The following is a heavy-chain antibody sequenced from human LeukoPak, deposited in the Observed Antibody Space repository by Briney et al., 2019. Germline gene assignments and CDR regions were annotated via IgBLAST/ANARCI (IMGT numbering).Heavy chain of an antibody. CDR3: AKDPAIVVVPGGPRWFDP. CDR1: GFTFSDYY. Sequence: PGGSLRLSCAASGFTFSDYYMSWVRQAPGKGLEWVSAISGSGGSTYYADSVKGRFTISRDNSKNTLYLQMNSLRAEDTAVYYCAKDPAIVVVPGGPRWFDPWGQGTLVTVSS. V-gene: IGHV3-23*01. CDR2: ISGSGGST. J-gene: IGHJ5*02. D-gene: IGHD2-2*01.